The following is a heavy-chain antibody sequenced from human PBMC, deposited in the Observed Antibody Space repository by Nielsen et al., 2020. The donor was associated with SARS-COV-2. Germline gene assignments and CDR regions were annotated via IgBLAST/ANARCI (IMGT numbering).Heavy chain of an antibody. V-gene: IGHV3-7*01. D-gene: IGHD3-3*01. CDR2: IKQDGSEN. CDR1: GFTFSSYC. CDR3: AREYTVFLEWLSENYYYGMDV. J-gene: IGHJ6*02. Sequence: GGSLRLSCAASGFTFSSYCMSWVRQAPGKGLEWVANIKQDGSENYYVDSVKGRFTISRDNAKNSLYLQMNSLRAEDTAVYYCAREYTVFLEWLSENYYYGMDVWGQGTTVTVSS.